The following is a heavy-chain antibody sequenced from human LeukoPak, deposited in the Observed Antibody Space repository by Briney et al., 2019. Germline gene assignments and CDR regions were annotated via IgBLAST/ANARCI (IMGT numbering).Heavy chain of an antibody. V-gene: IGHV1-8*02. D-gene: IGHD3-10*01. J-gene: IGHJ6*02. CDR2: MNPNSGNT. Sequence: GASVKVSCKASGYTFTGYYMHWVRQAPGQGLELMGWMNPNSGNTGYAQKFQGRVTMTRNTSISTAYMELSSLRSEDTAVYYCARGRSLYYYGMDVWGQGTTVTVSS. CDR3: ARGRSLYYYGMDV. CDR1: GYTFTGYY.